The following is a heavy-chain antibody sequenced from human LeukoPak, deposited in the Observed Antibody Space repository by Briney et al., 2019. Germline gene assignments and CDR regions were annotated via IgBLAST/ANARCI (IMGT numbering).Heavy chain of an antibody. V-gene: IGHV3-7*01. CDR2: IKPDGSEK. CDR1: GFTFSTYW. J-gene: IGHJ4*02. CDR3: ARSRFYFDY. Sequence: GGSLRLSCAASGFTFSTYWMGWVRQAPGKGLEWVAKIKPDGSEKDHVDSVKGRFTISRDNAKNSLYLQLNSLRAENTAVYYCARSRFYFDYWGQGTLVTVSS.